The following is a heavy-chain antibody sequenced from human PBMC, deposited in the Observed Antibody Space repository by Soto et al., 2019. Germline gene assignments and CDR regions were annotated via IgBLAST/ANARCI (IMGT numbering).Heavy chain of an antibody. D-gene: IGHD3-10*01. CDR3: ARDLWVGALFGGNWFDP. J-gene: IGHJ5*02. Sequence: QVQLVQSGAEVKKPGSSVKVSCKASGGTFSSYTISWVRQAPGQGLEWMGRIIPILGIANYAQKFQGRVTITEDKSTSTAVLEVSSLRSEDTAVYYCARDLWVGALFGGNWFDPWGQGTLVTVSS. CDR1: GGTFSSYT. V-gene: IGHV1-69*08. CDR2: IIPILGIA.